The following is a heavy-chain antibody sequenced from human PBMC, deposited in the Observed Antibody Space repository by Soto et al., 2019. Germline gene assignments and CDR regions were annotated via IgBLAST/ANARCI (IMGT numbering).Heavy chain of an antibody. CDR3: AAARRDPKHFYYGMDV. Sequence: SVKVSCKASGFTFTSSAVQWVRQARGQRLEWIGWIVVGSGNTNYAQKFQERVTITRDMSTSTAYMKLSSLRSEDTAVNYSAAARRDPKHFYYGMDVWGQGTTVTVSS. J-gene: IGHJ6*02. CDR2: IVVGSGNT. D-gene: IGHD6-25*01. CDR1: GFTFTSSA. V-gene: IGHV1-58*01.